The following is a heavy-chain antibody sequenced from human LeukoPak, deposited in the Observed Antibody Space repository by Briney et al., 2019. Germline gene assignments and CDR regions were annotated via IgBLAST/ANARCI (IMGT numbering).Heavy chain of an antibody. D-gene: IGHD5-12*01. J-gene: IGHJ3*02. CDR3: ARAPWQRSTAEAFDI. CDR1: GFRFSGYS. Sequence: GGSLRLSCAASGFRFSGYSMSWVRQAPGKGLDWVSSISSSSSYIYYADSVKGRFTISRHNAKNSLFLQMNSLRAEDTAVYYCARAPWQRSTAEAFDICGQGTMVTVSS. V-gene: IGHV3-21*01. CDR2: ISSSSSYI.